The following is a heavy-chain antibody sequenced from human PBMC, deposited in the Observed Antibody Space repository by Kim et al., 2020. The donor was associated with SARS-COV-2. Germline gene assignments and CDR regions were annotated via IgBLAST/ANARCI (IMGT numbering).Heavy chain of an antibody. Sequence: SETLSLTCAVYGGSFSGYYWSWIRQPPGKGLEWIGEINHSGSTNYNPSLKSRVTISVDTSKNQFSLKLSSVTAADTAVYYCARGRRMDPGAFDIWGQGTMVTVSS. CDR1: GGSFSGYY. CDR2: INHSGST. CDR3: ARGRRMDPGAFDI. V-gene: IGHV4-34*01. D-gene: IGHD2-15*01. J-gene: IGHJ3*02.